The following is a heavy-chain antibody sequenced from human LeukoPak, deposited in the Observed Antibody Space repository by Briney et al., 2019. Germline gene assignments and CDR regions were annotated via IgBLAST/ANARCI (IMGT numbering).Heavy chain of an antibody. CDR3: ASEVVPAATAAFDI. Sequence: GGSLRLSCAASGFTFSSYAMSWVRQAPGKGLEWVSVIYSGGSTYYADSVKGRFTISRDNSKNTLYLQMNSLRAEDTAVYYCASEVVPAATAAFDIWGQGTMVTVSS. CDR1: GFTFSSYA. CDR2: IYSGGST. J-gene: IGHJ3*02. D-gene: IGHD2-2*01. V-gene: IGHV3-53*01.